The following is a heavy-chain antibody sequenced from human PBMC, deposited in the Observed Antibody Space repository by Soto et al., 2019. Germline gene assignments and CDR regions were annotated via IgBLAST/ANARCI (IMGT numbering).Heavy chain of an antibody. D-gene: IGHD2-2*03. CDR3: EKDGYCSSTSCYWSY. V-gene: IGHV3-23*01. CDR1: GFTFSNYA. CDR2: ISGTGSNT. Sequence: EVQLLDSGGGLVQPGGSLRLSCVASGFTFSNYAMSWVRQAPGKGLEWVSGISGTGSNTDYADSVKGRFTISRDNSKNTLYLQMNSLKADDTAIDYCEKDGYCSSTSCYWSYWGQGTLVTVSS. J-gene: IGHJ4*02.